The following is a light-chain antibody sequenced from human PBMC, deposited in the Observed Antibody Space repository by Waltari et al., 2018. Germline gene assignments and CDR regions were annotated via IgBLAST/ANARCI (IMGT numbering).Light chain of an antibody. CDR1: DILSKS. Sequence: SYVLTQPPSVSVAPGRTASFTCGGNDILSKSVHWYQQRPGQAPVLVVYDDSGRPAGLTGRFAGSNSANTAPLTIRRVGAGDEAEYDWQVWDRNSAVVFGGGTTLTV. CDR2: DDS. V-gene: IGLV3-21*03. CDR3: QVWDRNSAVV. J-gene: IGLJ2*01.